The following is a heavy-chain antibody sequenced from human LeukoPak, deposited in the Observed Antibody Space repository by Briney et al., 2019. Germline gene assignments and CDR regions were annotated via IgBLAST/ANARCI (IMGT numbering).Heavy chain of an antibody. J-gene: IGHJ3*02. V-gene: IGHV4-38-2*02. CDR2: IYHSGRT. D-gene: IGHD3-22*01. CDR3: ASNPITMVVVVPRQGAFDI. CDR1: GYSISSGYY. Sequence: SETLSLTCTVSGYSISSGYYWGWIRQPPGKGLEWIGSIYHSGRTYYNPPLKSRVTISIDTSKNQFSLKLNSVTAADTAVYYCASNPITMVVVVPRQGAFDIWGQGTMVTVSS.